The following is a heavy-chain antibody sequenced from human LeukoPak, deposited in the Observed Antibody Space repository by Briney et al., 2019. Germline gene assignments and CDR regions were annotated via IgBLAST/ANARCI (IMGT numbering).Heavy chain of an antibody. CDR1: GGSISSSSYY. CDR2: IYYSGST. V-gene: IGHV4-61*05. Sequence: SETLSLTCTVSGGSISSSSYYWGWIRQPPGKGLEWIGYIYYSGSTNYNPSLKSRVTISVDTSKNQFSLKPSSVTAADTAVYYCARVVHYYMDVWGKGTTVTISS. J-gene: IGHJ6*03. D-gene: IGHD3-16*02. CDR3: ARVVHYYMDV.